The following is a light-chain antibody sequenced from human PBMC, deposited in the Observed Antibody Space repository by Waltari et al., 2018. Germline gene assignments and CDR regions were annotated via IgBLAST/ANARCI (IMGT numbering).Light chain of an antibody. CDR1: SYNIGSNT. CDR3: ASWDDSLNGVV. Sequence: QPALPHPPSASGAHGPRVTISCSGSSYNIGSNTFNWYQQHPAPAPKHLIYINIRRPSGVPDRFSGSKSGTSASLAISGLQSEDEADYYCASWDDSLNGVVFGGGTKLTVL. CDR2: INI. V-gene: IGLV1-44*01. J-gene: IGLJ2*01.